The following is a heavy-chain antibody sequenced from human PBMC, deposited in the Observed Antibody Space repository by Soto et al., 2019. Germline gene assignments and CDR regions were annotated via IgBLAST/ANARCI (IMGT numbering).Heavy chain of an antibody. CDR2: IYYSGST. Sequence: SETLSLTCTVSGGSISSYSWSWIRQPPGKGLAWLGYIYYSGSTNYNPSLNSRVTISVATSKKQFSLKLSSVTAPDTAVSYCARDRWYSSGTHYYYDMDVWGKGTTVTVSS. J-gene: IGHJ6*04. CDR3: ARDRWYSSGTHYYYDMDV. D-gene: IGHD6-19*01. V-gene: IGHV4-59*01. CDR1: GGSISSYS.